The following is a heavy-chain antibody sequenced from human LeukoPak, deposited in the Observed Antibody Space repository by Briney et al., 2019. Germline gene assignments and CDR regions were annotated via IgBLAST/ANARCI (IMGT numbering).Heavy chain of an antibody. D-gene: IGHD4-17*01. Sequence: GASVKVSCKASGYTFTGYYMHWVRQAPGQGLEWMGGIIPIFGTANYAQKFQGRVTITADKSTSTAYMELSSLRSEDTAVYYCARDLDYGDPSWGQGTLVTVSS. CDR3: ARDLDYGDPS. CDR1: GYTFTGYY. J-gene: IGHJ5*02. CDR2: IIPIFGTA. V-gene: IGHV1-69*06.